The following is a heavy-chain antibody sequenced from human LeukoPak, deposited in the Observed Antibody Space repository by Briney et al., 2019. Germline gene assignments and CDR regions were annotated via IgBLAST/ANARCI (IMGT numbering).Heavy chain of an antibody. J-gene: IGHJ4*02. D-gene: IGHD2-8*01. V-gene: IGHV3-30*04. CDR2: ISYHARDQ. CDR1: GFTFSDHA. Sequence: QSGGSLRLPCTASGFTFSDHAMHWVRQAPGKGLEWVTVISYHARDQFYADSVKGRFTVSRDNSRNILYLQMNSLRVEDSAVYYCAAQPCINGICYLDYWGQGALVTVSS. CDR3: AAQPCINGICYLDY.